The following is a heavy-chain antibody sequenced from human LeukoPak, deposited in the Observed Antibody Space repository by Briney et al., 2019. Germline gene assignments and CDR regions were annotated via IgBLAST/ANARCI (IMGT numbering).Heavy chain of an antibody. Sequence: SETLSLTCTVSGGSISSGSYYWSWIRQPAGKGLEWIGRIYTSGSTNYNPSLKSRVTISVDTSKNQFSLKLSSVTAADTAVYYCARGYYDILTRQNWFDPWGQGTLVTVSS. V-gene: IGHV4-61*02. D-gene: IGHD3-9*01. CDR3: ARGYYDILTRQNWFDP. J-gene: IGHJ5*02. CDR2: IYTSGST. CDR1: GGSISSGSYY.